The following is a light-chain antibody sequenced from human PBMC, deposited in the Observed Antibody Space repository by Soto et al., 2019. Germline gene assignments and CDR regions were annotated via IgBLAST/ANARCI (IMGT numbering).Light chain of an antibody. V-gene: IGLV1-44*01. J-gene: IGLJ2*01. CDR1: SSNIGSNT. CDR2: SNN. CDR3: AAWDVSLNGVV. Sequence: QSVLTQPPSASGTPGQRVTISCSGSSSNIGSNTVNWYQQLPGTAPKLLIYSNNQRPSGVPDRFSASKSGTSASLAIGGLQSEDEADYYCAAWDVSLNGVVFGGGTK.